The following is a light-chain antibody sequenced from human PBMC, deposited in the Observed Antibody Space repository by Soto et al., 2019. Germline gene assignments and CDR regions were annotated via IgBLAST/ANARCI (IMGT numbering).Light chain of an antibody. CDR3: SSYAGSNNFV. Sequence: QSVLTLPPSSAGFPGQSVTISCTGTSSDVGYYDYVSWYQQHPGKAPKLVIYEVTKRPSGVPDRVSASKSGNTASLTVSGLRAEDEADYYCSSYAGSNNFVLGSGTKVTVL. CDR1: SSDVGYYDY. J-gene: IGLJ1*01. V-gene: IGLV2-8*01. CDR2: EVT.